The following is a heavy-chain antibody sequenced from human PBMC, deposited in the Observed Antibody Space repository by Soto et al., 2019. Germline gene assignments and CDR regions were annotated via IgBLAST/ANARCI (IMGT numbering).Heavy chain of an antibody. J-gene: IGHJ4*02. CDR3: TRSGFNFHFDY. D-gene: IGHD6-25*01. CDR2: MDPNNGAT. V-gene: IGHV1-8*01. CDR1: GYTFTSFQ. Sequence: QVQLVQSGPEVKPPGASLKVSCKASGYTFTSFQINWVRQATGQGLEWMGWMDPNNGATAYAQKFQGRLTVTRDTSISTAYMELTSLRSEDTAVYYFTRSGFNFHFDYWGQGALVVVSS.